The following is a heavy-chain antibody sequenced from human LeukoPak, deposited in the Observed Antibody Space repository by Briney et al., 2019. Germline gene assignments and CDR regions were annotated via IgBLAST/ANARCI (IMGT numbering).Heavy chain of an antibody. CDR3: ARGGNRYYYYYYMDV. CDR1: GFTFSSYE. V-gene: IGHV3-48*03. CDR2: ISSSGSTI. Sequence: GGSLRLSCAASGFTFSSYEMNWVRQAPGKGLEWVSYISSSGSTIYYADSVKGRFTISRDNAKNSLYLQMNSLRAEDTAVYYCARGGNRYYYYYYMDVWGKGTTVTISS. J-gene: IGHJ6*03. D-gene: IGHD5-18*01.